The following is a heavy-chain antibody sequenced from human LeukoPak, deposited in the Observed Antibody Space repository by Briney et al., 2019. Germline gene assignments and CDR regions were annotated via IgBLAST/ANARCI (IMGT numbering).Heavy chain of an antibody. CDR2: ISYDGRNK. J-gene: IGHJ3*02. CDR1: GFTFSSYD. Sequence: GGSLGLSCAASGFTFSSYDMHWVRQAPGKGLEWVAVISYDGRNKYYPDSVKGRFTISRDNSKNTLYQQMNSLRAEDTAVYYCAKDYDDAFDMWGQGTMVTVSS. V-gene: IGHV3-30*18. CDR3: AKDYDDAFDM. D-gene: IGHD5-12*01.